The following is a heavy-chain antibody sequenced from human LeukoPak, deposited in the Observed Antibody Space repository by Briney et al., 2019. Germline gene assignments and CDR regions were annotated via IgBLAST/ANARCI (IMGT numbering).Heavy chain of an antibody. Sequence: PSETLSLTCTVSGGSISSGSYYWSWIRQPAGKGLEWIGRIYTSGSTNYNPSPKSRVTISVDTSKKQVSLKLSSVTAADTAVYYCARARYCSGGSCKYFDYWGQGTLVTVSS. CDR3: ARARYCSGGSCKYFDY. D-gene: IGHD2-15*01. J-gene: IGHJ4*02. CDR1: GGSISSGSYY. V-gene: IGHV4-61*02. CDR2: IYTSGST.